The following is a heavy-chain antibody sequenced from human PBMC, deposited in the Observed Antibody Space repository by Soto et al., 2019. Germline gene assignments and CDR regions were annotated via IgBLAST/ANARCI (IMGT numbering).Heavy chain of an antibody. CDR1: GFTFSSYW. D-gene: IGHD6-13*01. CDR2: INSDGSST. J-gene: IGHJ4*02. Sequence: EVQLVESGGGLVQPGGSLRLSCAASGFTFSSYWMHWVRQAPGKGLVWVSRINSDGSSTSYADSVKGRFTISRDNAENTLYLQMNSLRAEDTAVYYCARGVSIAAAGSIGYDYWGQGTLVTVSS. CDR3: ARGVSIAAAGSIGYDY. V-gene: IGHV3-74*01.